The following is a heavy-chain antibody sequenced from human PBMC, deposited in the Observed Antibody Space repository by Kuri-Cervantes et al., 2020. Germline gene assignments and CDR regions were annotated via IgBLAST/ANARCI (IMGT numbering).Heavy chain of an antibody. J-gene: IGHJ6*02. D-gene: IGHD5-24*01. CDR3: ARDGGEMATIKGGYGMDV. Sequence: GESLKISCAASGFTFSSYAMSWVRQAPGKGLEWVSSISSSSSYIYYADSVKGRFTISRDNAKNSLYLQMNSLRAEDTAVYYCARDGGEMATIKGGYGMDVWGQGTTVTVSS. CDR1: GFTFSSYA. V-gene: IGHV3-21*01. CDR2: ISSSSSYI.